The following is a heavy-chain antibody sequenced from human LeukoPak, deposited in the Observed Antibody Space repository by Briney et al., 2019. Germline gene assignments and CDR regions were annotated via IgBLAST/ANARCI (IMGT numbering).Heavy chain of an antibody. CDR2: INHSGGT. Sequence: SETLSLTCAAYGGSFSGYYWSWIRQPPGKGLEWIGEINHSGGTNYNPSLKSRVTISVDTSKNQFSLKLSSVTAADTAVYYCARQRGYEFDYWGQGTLVTVSS. CDR1: GGSFSGYY. V-gene: IGHV4-34*01. D-gene: IGHD5-12*01. J-gene: IGHJ4*02. CDR3: ARQRGYEFDY.